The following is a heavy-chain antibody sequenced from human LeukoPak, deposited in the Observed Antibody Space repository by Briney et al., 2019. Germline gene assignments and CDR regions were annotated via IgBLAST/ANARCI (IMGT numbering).Heavy chain of an antibody. J-gene: IGHJ4*02. CDR1: GGSISSSSYY. CDR3: ARVTGYMIEDYFDY. CDR2: IYYSGST. Sequence: SETLSLTCAVSGGSISSSSYYWVWIRQPPGKGLEWIGSIYYSGSTYYNPSLKSRVTISVDTSKNQFSLKLSPVTAADTAVYYCARVTGYMIEDYFDYWGQGTLVTVSS. V-gene: IGHV4-39*07. D-gene: IGHD3-22*01.